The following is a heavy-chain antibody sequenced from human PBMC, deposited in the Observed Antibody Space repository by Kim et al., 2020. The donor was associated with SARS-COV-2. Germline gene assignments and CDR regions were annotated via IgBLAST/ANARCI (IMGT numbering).Heavy chain of an antibody. J-gene: IGHJ4*02. Sequence: SYAQKFQGRVTMTRETSTSTVYMELSSLRSEDTAVYYCARPATSQDYFDYWGQGTLVTVSS. V-gene: IGHV1-46*01. CDR3: ARPATSQDYFDY. D-gene: IGHD5-12*01.